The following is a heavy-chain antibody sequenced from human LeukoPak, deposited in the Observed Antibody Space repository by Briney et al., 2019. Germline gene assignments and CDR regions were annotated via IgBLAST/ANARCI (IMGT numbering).Heavy chain of an antibody. Sequence: GGSLRLSCAASGFTLSSYSMNWVRQAPGKGLEWVSSISSSSSYIYYADSVKGRFTISRDNAKNSLYLQMNSLRAEDTAVYYCASLGYCSSTSCPLPGGPQFDYWGQGTLVTVSS. CDR3: ASLGYCSSTSCPLPGGPQFDY. CDR2: ISSSSSYI. J-gene: IGHJ4*02. V-gene: IGHV3-21*01. D-gene: IGHD2-2*01. CDR1: GFTLSSYS.